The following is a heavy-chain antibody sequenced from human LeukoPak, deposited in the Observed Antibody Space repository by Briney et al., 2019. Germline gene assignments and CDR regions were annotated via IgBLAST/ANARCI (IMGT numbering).Heavy chain of an antibody. D-gene: IGHD3-22*01. Sequence: ASVKVSCKASGGTFSSYAISWVRQAPGQGLEWMGVINPSGGSANYAQRFQGRVTMTRDTSTTTICMELSSLRSEDTAVYYCARGFHYFDSGDYQRPPPQDDFDYWGQGTLVTVSS. V-gene: IGHV1-46*01. CDR1: GGTFSSYA. CDR2: INPSGGSA. CDR3: ARGFHYFDSGDYQRPPPQDDFDY. J-gene: IGHJ4*02.